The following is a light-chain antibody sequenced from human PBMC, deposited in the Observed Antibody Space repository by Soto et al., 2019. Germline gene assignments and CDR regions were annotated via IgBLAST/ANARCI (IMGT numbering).Light chain of an antibody. V-gene: IGKV3-20*01. Sequence: EIVLTQSPATLSVSPGERATLSCRASQSVTSNYLAWYQQKPGQAPRLLVYGAPSRATGISDRFSGSGSGTDFTLTISRLEPEDFAVYYCQHYVSPPITFGQGTRLEIK. J-gene: IGKJ5*01. CDR1: QSVTSNY. CDR2: GAP. CDR3: QHYVSPPIT.